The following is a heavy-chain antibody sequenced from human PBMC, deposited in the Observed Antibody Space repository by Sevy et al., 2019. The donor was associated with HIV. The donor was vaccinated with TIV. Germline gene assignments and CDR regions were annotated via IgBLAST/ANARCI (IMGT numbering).Heavy chain of an antibody. V-gene: IGHV4-61*02. D-gene: IGHD6-19*01. J-gene: IGHJ6*03. CDR2: IHTSGGT. Sequence: SETLSLTCTVSGGSVSSGSYYWTWIRQPAGEGLEWIGRIHTSGGTNYNPSLKSRITISVDTPKNQFSLNLSSVTAADTAVYFCARDIRGIAVPGSPNYYYYYMDVWDKGTTVTVSS. CDR1: GGSVSSGSYY. CDR3: ARDIRGIAVPGSPNYYYYYMDV.